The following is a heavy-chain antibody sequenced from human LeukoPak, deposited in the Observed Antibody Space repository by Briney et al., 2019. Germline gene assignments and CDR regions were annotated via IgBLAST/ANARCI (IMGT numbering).Heavy chain of an antibody. V-gene: IGHV3-33*01. Sequence: PGRSLRLSCAASGFTFSTYGMHWVRQAPGKGLEWVAVIWYDGSNKYYADSVKGRFTISRDNSKSTLYLQMNSLRAEDTAVYYCARDRIIYGDYGDAFDIWGQGTMVTVSS. D-gene: IGHD4-17*01. CDR2: IWYDGSNK. CDR1: GFTFSTYG. J-gene: IGHJ3*02. CDR3: ARDRIIYGDYGDAFDI.